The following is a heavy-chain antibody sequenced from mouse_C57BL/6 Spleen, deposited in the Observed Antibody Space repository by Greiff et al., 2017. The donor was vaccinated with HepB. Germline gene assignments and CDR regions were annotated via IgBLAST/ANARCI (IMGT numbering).Heavy chain of an antibody. Sequence: QVQLQQPGAELVKPGASVKMSCKASGYTFTSYWITWVKQRPGQGLEWIGDIYPGSGSTNYNEKFKSKATLTVDTSSSTAYMQLSSLTSEDSAVYYCARSPPYDYDSFFDYWGQGTTLTVAS. J-gene: IGHJ2*01. V-gene: IGHV1-55*01. CDR3: ARSPPYDYDSFFDY. D-gene: IGHD2-4*01. CDR2: IYPGSGST. CDR1: GYTFTSYW.